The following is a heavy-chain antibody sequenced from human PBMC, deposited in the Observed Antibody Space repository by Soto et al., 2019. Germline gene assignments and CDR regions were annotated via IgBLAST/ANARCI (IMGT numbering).Heavy chain of an antibody. J-gene: IGHJ5*02. V-gene: IGHV5-51*01. CDR1: GYSFTSYW. D-gene: IGHD6-13*01. CDR2: IYPGDSDT. CDR3: SRQMGSSWYVYWFDP. Sequence: GESLKISCKGSGYSFTSYWIGWVRQMPGKGLEWMGIIYPGDSDTRYSPSFQGQVTISADKSISTAYLQWSSLKASDTAMYYCSRQMGSSWYVYWFDPWGQGTLVTVSS.